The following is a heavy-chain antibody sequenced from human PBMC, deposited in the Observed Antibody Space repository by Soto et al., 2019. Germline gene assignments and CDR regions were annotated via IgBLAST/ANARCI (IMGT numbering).Heavy chain of an antibody. V-gene: IGHV4-30-4*01. D-gene: IGHD3-16*02. CDR2: IYYSGST. J-gene: IGHJ6*02. Sequence: SETLSLTCTVSGGSISSGDYYWSWIRQPPGKGLEWIGYIYYSGSTYYNPSLKSRVTISVDTSKNQFSLKLSSVTAADTAVYYCASGGMITFGGLIHYYGMDVWGQGTTVTVSS. CDR1: GGSISSGDYY. CDR3: ASGGMITFGGLIHYYGMDV.